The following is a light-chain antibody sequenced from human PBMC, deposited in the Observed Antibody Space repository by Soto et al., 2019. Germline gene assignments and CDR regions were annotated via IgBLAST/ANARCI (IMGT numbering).Light chain of an antibody. Sequence: DIQMTQAPSTLSASVGDRDTVACRAMQSISTYLNWYQQKVGRAPTLLIYAASSLQRGVPSRFRAGESGKDYTLTFRSLQPKDFAEYISQQCYSSPRTFGHGKKVEIK. CDR2: AAS. CDR1: QSISTY. CDR3: QQCYSSPRT. V-gene: IGKV1-39*01. J-gene: IGKJ1*01.